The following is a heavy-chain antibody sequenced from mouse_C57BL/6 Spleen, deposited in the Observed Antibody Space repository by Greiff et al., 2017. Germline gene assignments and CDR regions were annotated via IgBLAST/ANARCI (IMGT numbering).Heavy chain of an antibody. J-gene: IGHJ2*01. D-gene: IGHD4-1*01. CDR2: IDPSDSYT. CDR3: ARVLGGGY. V-gene: IGHV1-59*01. Sequence: QVQLQQSGAELVRPGTSVKLSCKASGYTFTSYWMHWVKQRPGQGLEWIGVIDPSDSYTNYNQKFKGKATLTVDTSSSTAYMQLSSLTSEDSAVYYCARVLGGGYWGQGTTLTVSS. CDR1: GYTFTSYW.